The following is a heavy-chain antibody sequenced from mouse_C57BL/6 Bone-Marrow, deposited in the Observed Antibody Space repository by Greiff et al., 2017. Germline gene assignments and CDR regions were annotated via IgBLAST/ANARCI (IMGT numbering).Heavy chain of an antibody. D-gene: IGHD1-1*01. V-gene: IGHV2-9-1*01. CDR1: GFSLTSYA. CDR2: IWTGGGT. Sequence: VQLQESGPGLVAPSQSLSITCTVSGFSLTSYAISWVRQPPGKGLEWLGVIWTGGGTNYNSALKSRLSISKDNSKSKVFLKMNSLQTDDTARYYCARGLLRYGYAMDYWGQGTSVTVSS. CDR3: ARGLLRYGYAMDY. J-gene: IGHJ4*01.